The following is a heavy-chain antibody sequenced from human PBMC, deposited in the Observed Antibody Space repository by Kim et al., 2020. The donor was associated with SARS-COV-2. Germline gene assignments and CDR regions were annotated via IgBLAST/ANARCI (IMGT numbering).Heavy chain of an antibody. D-gene: IGHD4-17*01. CDR1: GYTFTSYG. CDR2: ISAYNGNT. V-gene: IGHV1-18*01. Sequence: ASVKVSCKASGYTFTSYGISWVRQAPGQGLEWMGWISAYNGNTNYAQKLQGRVTMTTDTSTSTAYMELRSLRSDDTAVYYCARAGVTTVVTRGWFDPWGQGTLVTVSS. J-gene: IGHJ5*02. CDR3: ARAGVTTVVTRGWFDP.